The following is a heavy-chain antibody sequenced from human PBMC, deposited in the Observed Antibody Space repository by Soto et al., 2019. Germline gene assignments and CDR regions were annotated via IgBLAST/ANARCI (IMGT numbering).Heavy chain of an antibody. V-gene: IGHV4-38-2*02. CDR3: ARDYRYSSSWYWGARNYGMDV. J-gene: IGHJ6*02. CDR1: GYSISSGYY. D-gene: IGHD6-13*01. Sequence: KASETLSLTCAVSGYSISSGYYWGWIRQPPGKGLEWIGSIYHSGSTYYNPSLKSRVTISVDTSKNQFSLKLSSVTAADTAVYYCARDYRYSSSWYWGARNYGMDVWGQGTTVTVSS. CDR2: IYHSGST.